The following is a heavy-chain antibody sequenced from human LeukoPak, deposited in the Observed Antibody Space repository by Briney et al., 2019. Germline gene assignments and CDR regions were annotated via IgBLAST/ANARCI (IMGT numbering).Heavy chain of an antibody. D-gene: IGHD6-13*01. CDR3: ARALPSSWYFFDY. V-gene: IGHV3-48*03. Sequence: GGSLRLSCAASGFTFSSYDMNWIRQAPGKGLEWVSFISRSGGTIYYADSVKGRFTISRDNAKNSLYLQMNSLRAEDTAVYYCARALPSSWYFFDYWGQGTLVTVSS. J-gene: IGHJ4*02. CDR1: GFTFSSYD. CDR2: ISRSGGTI.